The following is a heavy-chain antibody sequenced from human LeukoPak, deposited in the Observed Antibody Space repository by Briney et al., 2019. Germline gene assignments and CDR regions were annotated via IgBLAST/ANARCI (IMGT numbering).Heavy chain of an antibody. Sequence: GGSLTLSCEASGFSFSSYNMDWVRQTPGKGLEWISSITTSSTYTFYADPVKRRFTISRDNAKNSLSLQMNSLRAEDTAVYYCARDPYNGYYGDDYYYYMDVWGKGTTVTISS. CDR3: ARDPYNGYYGDDYYYYMDV. V-gene: IGHV3-21*01. CDR2: ITTSSTYT. J-gene: IGHJ6*03. CDR1: GFSFSSYN. D-gene: IGHD4-17*01.